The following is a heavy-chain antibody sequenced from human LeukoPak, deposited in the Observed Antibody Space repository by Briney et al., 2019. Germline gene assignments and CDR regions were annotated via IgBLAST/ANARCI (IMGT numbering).Heavy chain of an antibody. CDR3: ARGASSGYVLDY. CDR2: IYYSGST. Sequence: SETLSLTCTVSGGSISSYYWSWLRQPPGKGLEWIGYIYYSGSTNYTPSLKSRVTISVDTSKNQFSLKLSSVTAADTAVYYCARGASSGYVLDYWGQGTLVTVSS. D-gene: IGHD3-22*01. J-gene: IGHJ4*02. V-gene: IGHV4-59*01. CDR1: GGSISSYY.